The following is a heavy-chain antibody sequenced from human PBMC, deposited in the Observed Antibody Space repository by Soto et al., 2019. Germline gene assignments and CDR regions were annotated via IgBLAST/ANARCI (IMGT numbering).Heavy chain of an antibody. D-gene: IGHD4-17*01. V-gene: IGHV1-18*01. J-gene: IGHJ4*02. CDR1: GYTFPSST. CDR2: INAYSGDR. Sequence: QGELVQSGAEVKKPGASVKVSYKASGYTFPSSTISWLRQAPGQGLEWLGWINAYSGDRKFAQRFQGRVTMSTDTSTSTAYLDLTSLTSDDTAIYYCASANYGDSDYWGQGTLLTVSS. CDR3: ASANYGDSDY.